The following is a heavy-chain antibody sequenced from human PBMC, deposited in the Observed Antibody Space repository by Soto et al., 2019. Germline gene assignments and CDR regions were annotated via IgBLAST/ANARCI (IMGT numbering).Heavy chain of an antibody. CDR1: GFTFNHYW. Sequence: EVQLVESGGGLVQPGGSLRLSCTVSGFTFNHYWMNWVRQAPGKGLELLVNIRQNGSEKYYVDSVKGPFTISRDNAKKSLYLQMTRLRAENTAVYKFLRRRAFGDWGQGTLVTVSS. CDR3: LRRRAFGD. CDR2: IRQNGSEK. J-gene: IGHJ4*02. V-gene: IGHV3-7*01.